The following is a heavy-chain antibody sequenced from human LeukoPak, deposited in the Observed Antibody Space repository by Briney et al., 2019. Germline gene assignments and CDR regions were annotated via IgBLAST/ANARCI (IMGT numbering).Heavy chain of an antibody. D-gene: IGHD1-1*01. V-gene: IGHV1-46*01. CDR1: GYTFTGYY. CDR2: INPSGGST. Sequence: ASVKVSCKASGYTFTGYYMHWVRQAPGQGLEWMGIINPSGGSTSYAQKFQGRVTMTRDMSTSTVYMELSSLRSEDTAVYYCARDLRTVEFDYWGQGTLVTVSS. CDR3: ARDLRTVEFDY. J-gene: IGHJ4*02.